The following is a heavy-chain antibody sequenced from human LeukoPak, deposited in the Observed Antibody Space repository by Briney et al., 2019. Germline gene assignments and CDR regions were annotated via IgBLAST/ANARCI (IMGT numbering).Heavy chain of an antibody. CDR2: IIPIFGPA. CDR1: GGTFRKFG. J-gene: IGHJ6*03. V-gene: IGHV1-69*13. D-gene: IGHD3-10*01. Sequence: PRASVKVSCKASGGTFRKFGFSWVRQAPGQGLEWMGVIIPIFGPAQYAQKFQGRVTITADESTSTTYMELSSLRSEDTAVYYCATRSSPYGSGSYYRAYYNYYMDVWGKGTTVTISS. CDR3: ATRSSPYGSGSYYRAYYNYYMDV.